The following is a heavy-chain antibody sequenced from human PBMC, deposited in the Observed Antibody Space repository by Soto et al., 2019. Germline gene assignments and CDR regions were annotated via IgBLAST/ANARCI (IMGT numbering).Heavy chain of an antibody. CDR1: GYTFLSYG. J-gene: IGHJ6*02. CDR3: ARVAFNGVVISNYYGMDV. V-gene: IGHV1-18*03. Sequence: ASVKVSCKASGYTFLSYGITWVRRAPGQGLEWMGWIRAYNGKTNYAQNFQGRVTMTTDTSTSTAYMELTGLGSDDMAVYYCARVAFNGVVISNYYGMDVWGQGTTVTVSS. CDR2: IRAYNGKT. D-gene: IGHD3-3*01.